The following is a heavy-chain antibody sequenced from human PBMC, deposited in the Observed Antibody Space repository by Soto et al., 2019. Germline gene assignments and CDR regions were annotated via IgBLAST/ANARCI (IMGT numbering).Heavy chain of an antibody. CDR1: GGSISSYY. D-gene: IGHD4-4*01. CDR3: ARAGITVTTSRWFDP. Sequence: SETLSLTCTVSGGSISSYYWSWIRQPPGKGLEWIGYIYYSGSTNYNPSLKSRVTISVDTSKNQFSLKLSSVTAADTAVYYWARAGITVTTSRWFDPGGQGTLVTVSS. J-gene: IGHJ5*02. CDR2: IYYSGST. V-gene: IGHV4-59*01.